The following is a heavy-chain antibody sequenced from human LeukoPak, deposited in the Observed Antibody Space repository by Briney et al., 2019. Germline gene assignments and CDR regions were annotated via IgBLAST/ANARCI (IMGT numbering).Heavy chain of an antibody. CDR3: ARGSSGYSGAFDI. J-gene: IGHJ3*02. CDR2: IKLDGSEQ. V-gene: IGHV3-7*04. Sequence: GGSLRLSCAASGFTFSSYAMSWVRQAPGKGLEWVANIKLDGSEQYYVDSVKGRFTISRDNGKNLLYLQMNSLRAEDTAVYYCARGSSGYSGAFDIWGRGTMVTVSS. D-gene: IGHD3-22*01. CDR1: GFTFSSYA.